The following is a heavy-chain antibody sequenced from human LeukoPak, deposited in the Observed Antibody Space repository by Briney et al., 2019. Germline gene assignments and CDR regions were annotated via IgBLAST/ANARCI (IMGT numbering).Heavy chain of an antibody. V-gene: IGHV3-23*01. CDR2: VTGDSGTI. CDR3: AKGWSGYFRSPFDL. J-gene: IGHJ3*01. CDR1: GFTFSSFA. Sequence: GGSLRLSCTASGFTFSSFAMNWVRQVPGKGLEWVSVVTGDSGTIHYSDSVKGRFTISRGNSKNTLYLHMNNLRAEDTAVYYCAKGWSGYFRSPFDLWGQGTMVTVSS. D-gene: IGHD3-3*01.